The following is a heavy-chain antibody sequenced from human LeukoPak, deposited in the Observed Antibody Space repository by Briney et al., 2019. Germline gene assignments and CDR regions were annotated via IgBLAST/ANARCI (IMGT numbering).Heavy chain of an antibody. D-gene: IGHD2-2*01. CDR3: AKDLNLYCSSTSCWGGFDP. CDR2: ISYDGSNK. CDR1: GFTFSSYG. J-gene: IGHJ5*02. V-gene: IGHV3-30*18. Sequence: GGSLRLSCSASGFTFSSYGMPWVRQAPGKGLEWVEVISYDGSNKYYADSVKGRFTISRDNSKNTLYLQMNSLRAEDTAVYYCAKDLNLYCSSTSCWGGFDPWGQGTLVTVSS.